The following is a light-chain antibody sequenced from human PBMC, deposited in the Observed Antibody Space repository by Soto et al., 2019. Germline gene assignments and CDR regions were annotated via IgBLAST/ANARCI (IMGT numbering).Light chain of an antibody. V-gene: IGKV3-15*01. CDR2: ATS. J-gene: IGKJ1*01. CDR3: QQYKNWLWT. Sequence: EIVLTQSPATLSLSPGERATLSCRASQTISSNLAWYQQKPGQAPRLLIYATSTRATGIPARFSGSGSGTEFTLTISSLQSEDFAVYFCQQYKNWLWTFGQGTKVDIK. CDR1: QTISSN.